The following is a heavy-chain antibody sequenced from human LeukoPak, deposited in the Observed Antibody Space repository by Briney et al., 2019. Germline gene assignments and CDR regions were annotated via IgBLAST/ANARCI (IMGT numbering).Heavy chain of an antibody. Sequence: GGSLRLSCAASGFTFSSYEMNWVRQAPGKGLEWVSYISSSGSTIYYADSVKGRFTISRDNAKNSLYLQMNSLRAEDTTLYYCARAGAVAAPGAPSGMDVWGQGTTVTVSS. CDR1: GFTFSSYE. CDR3: ARAGAVAAPGAPSGMDV. D-gene: IGHD6-19*01. J-gene: IGHJ6*02. CDR2: ISSSGSTI. V-gene: IGHV3-48*03.